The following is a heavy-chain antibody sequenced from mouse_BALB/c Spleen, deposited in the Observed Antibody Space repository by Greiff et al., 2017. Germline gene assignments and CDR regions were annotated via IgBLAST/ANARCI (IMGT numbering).Heavy chain of an antibody. CDR1: GFNIKDYY. CDR3: DLYDYPFAY. D-gene: IGHD2-4*01. Sequence: EVQLQQSGAELVRPGALVKLSCKASGFNIKDYYMHWVKQRPEQGLEWIGWIDPENGNTIYDPKFQGKASITADTSSNTAYLQLSSLTSEDTAVYYCDLYDYPFAYWGQGTLVTVSA. J-gene: IGHJ3*01. V-gene: IGHV14-1*02. CDR2: IDPENGNT.